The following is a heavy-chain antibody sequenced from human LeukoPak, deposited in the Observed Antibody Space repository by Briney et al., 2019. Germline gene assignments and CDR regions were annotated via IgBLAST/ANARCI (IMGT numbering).Heavy chain of an antibody. CDR1: GYTFTSYG. J-gene: IGHJ4*02. CDR3: VRGLASGYGSGSYSDY. V-gene: IGHV1-18*04. D-gene: IGHD3-10*01. Sequence: GASVKVSGKASGYTFTSYGISWVRQAPGQGLEWMGWISAYNGNTNYAQKLQGRVTMTTDTSASTAYMELRSLRSDDTAVYYCVRGLASGYGSGSYSDYWGQGTLVTVSS. CDR2: ISAYNGNT.